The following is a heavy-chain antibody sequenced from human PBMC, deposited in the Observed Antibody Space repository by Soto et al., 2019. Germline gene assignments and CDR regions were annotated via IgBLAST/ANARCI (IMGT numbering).Heavy chain of an antibody. J-gene: IGHJ4*02. D-gene: IGHD6-13*01. V-gene: IGHV4-39*01. CDR2: FYYSGSS. Sequence: SETLSLTCTVSGDSISSSNYYWGWIRQPPGKGLEWVGSFYYSGSSYYNPSLKSRVAISVDTSKNQFSLKLNSVTAADTAIYYCARHPRTSSIATVGRWGQGILVTVSS. CDR3: ARHPRTSSIATVGR. CDR1: GDSISSSNYY.